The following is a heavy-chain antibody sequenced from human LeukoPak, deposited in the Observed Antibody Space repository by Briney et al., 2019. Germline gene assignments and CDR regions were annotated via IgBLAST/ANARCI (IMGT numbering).Heavy chain of an antibody. Sequence: SETLSLTCTVSGGSICSYFWSWIRQPPGKGLEWIGEINHSGSSNYNPSLKSRVTISVDTSKNQFSLKLNSVTAADTAVYYCARGSRELYYFDYWGQGTLVTVSS. V-gene: IGHV4-34*01. CDR1: GGSICSYF. CDR2: INHSGSS. CDR3: ARGSRELYYFDY. J-gene: IGHJ4*02. D-gene: IGHD1-7*01.